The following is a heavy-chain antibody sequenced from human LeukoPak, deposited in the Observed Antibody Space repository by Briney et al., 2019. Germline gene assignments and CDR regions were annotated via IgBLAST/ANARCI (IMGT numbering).Heavy chain of an antibody. D-gene: IGHD3-22*01. Sequence: SVKVSCKASGGTFRSYAISWVRQAPGQGLEWMGRIITIFGTRNYAQKFQGRVTIITDESTSTAYMELSSLRSEDTAVYYCARDTRRQSSSGYYLMDAFDIWGQGTMVTVSS. V-gene: IGHV1-69*05. J-gene: IGHJ3*02. CDR1: GGTFRSYA. CDR3: ARDTRRQSSSGYYLMDAFDI. CDR2: IITIFGTR.